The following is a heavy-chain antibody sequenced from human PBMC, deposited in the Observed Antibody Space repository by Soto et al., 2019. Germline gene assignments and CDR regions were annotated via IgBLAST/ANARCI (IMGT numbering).Heavy chain of an antibody. Sequence: PSETLSLTCTVSRDSISSGGYYWSWIRQHPVKGLEWIGNIYYSGNSHYSPSLRSRLTISIDTSKNQFSLRLSSVTAADTAVYYCARERQPYISSQGVWFGPWGQGTLVTVSS. CDR1: RDSISSGGYY. D-gene: IGHD3-3*02. J-gene: IGHJ5*02. CDR3: ARERQPYISSQGVWFGP. V-gene: IGHV4-31*03. CDR2: IYYSGNS.